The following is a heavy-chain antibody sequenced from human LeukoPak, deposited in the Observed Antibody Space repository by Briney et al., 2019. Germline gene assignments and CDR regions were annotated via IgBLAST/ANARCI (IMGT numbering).Heavy chain of an antibody. Sequence: GGSLRLFCAASGFTFSSYWMSWVRQAPGKGLEWVANIKQDGSEKYYVDSVKGRFTISRDNAKNSLYLQMNSLRAEDTAVYYCARRVRVGSSWYPGPYYFDYWGQGTLVTVSS. V-gene: IGHV3-7*01. CDR2: IKQDGSEK. J-gene: IGHJ4*02. CDR3: ARRVRVGSSWYPGPYYFDY. CDR1: GFTFSSYW. D-gene: IGHD6-13*01.